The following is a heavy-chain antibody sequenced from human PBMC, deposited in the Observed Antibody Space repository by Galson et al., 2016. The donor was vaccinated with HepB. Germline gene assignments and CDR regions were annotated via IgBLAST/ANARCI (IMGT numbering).Heavy chain of an antibody. D-gene: IGHD3-3*01. V-gene: IGHV3-23*01. J-gene: IGHJ6*02. Sequence: SLRLSCAASGFTFSSYAMSWVRQAPGKGLEWDSAISGSGGSTYYADSVKGRFTISRDNSKNTLYLQMNSLRAEDTAVYYCAKDLGFLEWLFFDSYYYYGMDVWGQGTTVTVSS. CDR3: AKDLGFLEWLFFDSYYYYGMDV. CDR2: ISGSGGST. CDR1: GFTFSSYA.